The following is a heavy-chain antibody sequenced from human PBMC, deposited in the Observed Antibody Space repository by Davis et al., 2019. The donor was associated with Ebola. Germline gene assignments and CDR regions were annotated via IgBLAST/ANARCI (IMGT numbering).Heavy chain of an antibody. CDR3: ARPYYDFWSGYFDY. V-gene: IGHV3-21*01. Sequence: GESLKISCAASGFTFSSYGMHWVRQAPGKGLEWVSSISSSSSYIYYADPVKGRFTIPRDNAKNSLYLQMNSLRAEDTAVYYCARPYYDFWSGYFDYWGQGTLVTVSS. J-gene: IGHJ4*02. CDR1: GFTFSSYG. D-gene: IGHD3-3*01. CDR2: ISSSSSYI.